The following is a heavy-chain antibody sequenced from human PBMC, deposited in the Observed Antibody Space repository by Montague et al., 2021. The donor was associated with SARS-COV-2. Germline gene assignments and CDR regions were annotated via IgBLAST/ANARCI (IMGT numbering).Heavy chain of an antibody. V-gene: IGHV4-59*08. D-gene: IGHD3-22*01. CDR2: ISDSGST. Sequence: SETLSLTCTVSGGSLNNYFWSWIRQPPGKGLEWVGYISDSGSTKYNPSLQSRVTISVDTARNQFSLKLLSVTAADTAFYYCARVGSSGPGEYWGQGILVSVS. CDR1: GGSLNNYF. CDR3: ARVGSSGPGEY. J-gene: IGHJ4*02.